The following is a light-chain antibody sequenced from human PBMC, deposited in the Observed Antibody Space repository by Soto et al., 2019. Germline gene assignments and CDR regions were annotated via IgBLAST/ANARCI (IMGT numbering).Light chain of an antibody. CDR1: QTIRTN. J-gene: IGKJ1*01. Sequence: EIVMTQSPATLSMSPGETVTLSCRASQTIRTNLAWYQHKPGQSPRLLIYGASKRATGFPARFSGSGSGTEFTLSISSLQSEDFAVYYCQQYNDNWPTFGQGTKVEIK. V-gene: IGKV3-15*01. CDR3: QQYNDNWPT. CDR2: GAS.